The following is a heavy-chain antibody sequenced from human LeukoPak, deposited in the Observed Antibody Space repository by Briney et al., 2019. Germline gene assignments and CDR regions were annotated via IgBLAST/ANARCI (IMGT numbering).Heavy chain of an antibody. Sequence: SETLSLTCTVSGGSISSYCWSWIRQPAGKGLEWIVRIYTSGSTNYNPSLKSRVTMSVDTSKNQFSLKLSSVTAADTAVYYCARPYMVRGVIHIWVGFDYWGQGTLVTVSS. CDR3: ARPYMVRGVIHIWVGFDY. CDR1: GGSISSYC. J-gene: IGHJ4*02. CDR2: IYTSGST. V-gene: IGHV4-4*07. D-gene: IGHD3-10*01.